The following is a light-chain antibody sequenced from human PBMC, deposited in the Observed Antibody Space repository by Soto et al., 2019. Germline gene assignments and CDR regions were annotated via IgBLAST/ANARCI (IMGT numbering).Light chain of an antibody. CDR1: QSVTSNY. CDR3: QQYGDMWT. J-gene: IGKJ1*01. CDR2: GAS. Sequence: DIVLTQSPGTLSLSPGERATLYCRASQSVTSNYLAWYQQQPGQAPRLLIHGASRRATGIPDRFSGSGSGTDFTLTINRLEPEDFAVYFCQQYGDMWTFGQGTKVDIK. V-gene: IGKV3-20*01.